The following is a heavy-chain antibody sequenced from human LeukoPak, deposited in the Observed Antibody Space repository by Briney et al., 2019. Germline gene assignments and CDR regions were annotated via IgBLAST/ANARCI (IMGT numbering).Heavy chain of an antibody. CDR1: GYTFTSYY. J-gene: IGHJ6*03. CDR2: INPSSGNT. V-gene: IGHV1-46*01. D-gene: IGHD4-11*01. CDR3: ARGGYERKMTTVTTLRYYYYYYMDV. Sequence: ASVKVSCKASGYTFTSYYMHWVRQAPGQGLEWMGIINPSSGNTGYAQKFQGRVTITRNTSISTAYMELSSLRSGDTAVYYCARGGYERKMTTVTTLRYYYYYYMDVWGKGTTVTVSS.